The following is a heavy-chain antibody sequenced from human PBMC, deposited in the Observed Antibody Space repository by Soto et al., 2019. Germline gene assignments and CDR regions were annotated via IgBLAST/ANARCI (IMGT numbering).Heavy chain of an antibody. Sequence: RASVKVSCKASGGTFSSYAISWVRQAPGQGLEWMGGIIPIFGTANYAQKFQGRVTITADESTSTAYMELSSLRSEDTAVYYCARAVPAAMRYFGYYYGMDVWGQGTTVTVSS. D-gene: IGHD2-2*01. CDR3: ARAVPAAMRYFGYYYGMDV. CDR1: GGTFSSYA. CDR2: IIPIFGTA. V-gene: IGHV1-69*13. J-gene: IGHJ6*02.